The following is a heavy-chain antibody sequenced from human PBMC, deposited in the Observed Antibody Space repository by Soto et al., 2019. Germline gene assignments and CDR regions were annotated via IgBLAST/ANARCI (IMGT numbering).Heavy chain of an antibody. V-gene: IGHV4-4*02. CDR2: IHHSETT. D-gene: IGHD3-22*01. CDR1: GGSISSNNW. J-gene: IGHJ6*02. CDR3: ARTSYYDSTGYYNMDV. Sequence: QVQLQESGPGLVKPSGNLYLTCAISGGSISSNNWWTWVRQSPGKGLEWIGEIHHSETTNYNPSHDRRVTISVDKSKNQFSLKLTYVTAADTADYYCARTSYYDSTGYYNMDVWGQGTTVTVSS.